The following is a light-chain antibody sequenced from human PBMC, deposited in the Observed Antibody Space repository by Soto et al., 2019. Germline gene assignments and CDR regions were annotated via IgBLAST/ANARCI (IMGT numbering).Light chain of an antibody. Sequence: DIQMTQSPSTLPASVGDRVTTTCRASQSISNWLAWYQQEPGTAPKVLIYHASNLQSGVPSRFSGSGSGTEFTLTISSLQPDDFATYYCQQYNSYSFGQGTKVDIK. J-gene: IGKJ1*01. CDR3: QQYNSYS. CDR2: HAS. CDR1: QSISNW. V-gene: IGKV1-5*01.